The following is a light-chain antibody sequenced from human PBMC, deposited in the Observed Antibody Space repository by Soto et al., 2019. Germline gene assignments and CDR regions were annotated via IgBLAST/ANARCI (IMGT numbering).Light chain of an antibody. V-gene: IGKV1-39*01. CDR1: QTISTY. CDR2: PAS. J-gene: IGKJ2*01. CDR3: QQSLVIPYT. Sequence: DIQMTQSPSALSASVGDRVTITCRASQTISTYLNWYQQKPGKAPKLLIYPASTLQSGVPSRFSGSGSGTDFTLTISSLQPEDFATYYCQQSLVIPYTFGQGTRVEIK.